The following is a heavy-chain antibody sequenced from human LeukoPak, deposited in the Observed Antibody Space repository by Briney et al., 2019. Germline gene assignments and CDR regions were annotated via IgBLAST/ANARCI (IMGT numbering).Heavy chain of an antibody. D-gene: IGHD1-26*01. CDR2: ISSSSTYI. CDR1: GFTFSSYT. CDR3: ARERGSLDAFDI. V-gene: IGHV3-21*01. J-gene: IGHJ3*02. Sequence: GGSLRLSCAASGFTFSSYTMNWVRQAPGKGLEWVSSISSSSTYIYYADSLKGRFTISRDNAKNSLYLQMNSLRAEDTAVYYCARERGSLDAFDIWGQGTMVTVSS.